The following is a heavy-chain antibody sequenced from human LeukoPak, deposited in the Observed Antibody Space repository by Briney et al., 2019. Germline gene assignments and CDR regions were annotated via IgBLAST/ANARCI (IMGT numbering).Heavy chain of an antibody. V-gene: IGHV3-21*01. CDR1: GFTFSRYS. CDR3: AKFKGHYGDSEYYFDY. Sequence: GGSLRLSCAASGFTFSRYSVNWVRQAPGKGLEWVSCITGSSDYIFYADSVRGRFTISRDNAKDSLYLQMNSLRAEDTAVYYCAKFKGHYGDSEYYFDYWGQGTLVTVSS. CDR2: ITGSSDYI. D-gene: IGHD3-10*01. J-gene: IGHJ4*02.